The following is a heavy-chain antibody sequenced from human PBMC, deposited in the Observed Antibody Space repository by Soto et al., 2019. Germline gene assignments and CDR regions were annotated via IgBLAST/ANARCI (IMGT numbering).Heavy chain of an antibody. Sequence: GGSLRLSCAASGFTFSNYWMYWVRQAPGKGLVWVSRVSKDGITTNYADSVKGRFTISRDNAKNTLYLQMNSLGAEDTALYYCARFPEAYCATTSCYAFDQWGQGT. J-gene: IGHJ4*02. CDR2: VSKDGITT. CDR3: ARFPEAYCATTSCYAFDQ. D-gene: IGHD2-2*01. V-gene: IGHV3-74*01. CDR1: GFTFSNYW.